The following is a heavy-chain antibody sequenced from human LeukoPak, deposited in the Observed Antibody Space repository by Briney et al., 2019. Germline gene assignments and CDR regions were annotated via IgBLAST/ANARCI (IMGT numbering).Heavy chain of an antibody. J-gene: IGHJ3*02. V-gene: IGHV1-18*01. D-gene: IGHD3-9*01. Sequence: ASVKVSCKASGYTFTSYGISWVRQAPGQGLEWMGWISAYNGSTSYAQKFQGRVTMTRDTSTSTVYMELSSLRSEDTAVYYCARDHDILTGLTYFDIWGQGTMVTVSS. CDR3: ARDHDILTGLTYFDI. CDR1: GYTFTSYG. CDR2: ISAYNGST.